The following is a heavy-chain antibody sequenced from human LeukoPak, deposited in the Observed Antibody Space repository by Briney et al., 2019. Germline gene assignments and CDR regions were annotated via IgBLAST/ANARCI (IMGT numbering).Heavy chain of an antibody. CDR3: ARGSDLRTTGQTYYFNY. CDR2: IYYNGST. D-gene: IGHD1/OR15-1a*01. V-gene: IGHV4-59*12. Sequence: SETLSLTCTVSGDSTSNYYWSWIRQPPGEGLEWIGYIYYNGSTNYNPSLKSRVTISVDTSKNQFSLKLSSVTAADTAVYYCARGSDLRTTGQTYYFNYWGQGALVTVSS. CDR1: GDSTSNYY. J-gene: IGHJ4*02.